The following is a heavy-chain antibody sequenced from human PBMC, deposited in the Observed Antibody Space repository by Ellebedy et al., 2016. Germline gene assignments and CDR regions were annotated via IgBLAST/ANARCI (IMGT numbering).Heavy chain of an antibody. CDR2: ISYDGSNK. CDR3: AHIAVAGIDY. D-gene: IGHD6-19*01. J-gene: IGHJ4*02. Sequence: GGSLRLSXAASGFTFSSYGMHWVRQAPGKGLEWVAVISYDGSNKYYADSVKGRFTISRDNSKNTLYLQMNSLRAEDTAVYYCAHIAVAGIDYWGQGTLVTVSS. CDR1: GFTFSSYG. V-gene: IGHV3-30*03.